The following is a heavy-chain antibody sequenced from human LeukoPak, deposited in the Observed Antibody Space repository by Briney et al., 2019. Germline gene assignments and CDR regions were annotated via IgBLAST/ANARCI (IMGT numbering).Heavy chain of an antibody. CDR1: GYTFTSYY. Sequence: ASVKVSCKASGYTFTSYYMHWVRQAPGQGLEWMGIISPSGGSTSYAQKFQGRVTMTRDMSTSTVYMELSSLRSEDTAVYYCARAERFVNLVVEYWGQGTLVTVSS. CDR2: ISPSGGST. D-gene: IGHD1-26*01. V-gene: IGHV1-46*01. J-gene: IGHJ4*02. CDR3: ARAERFVNLVVEY.